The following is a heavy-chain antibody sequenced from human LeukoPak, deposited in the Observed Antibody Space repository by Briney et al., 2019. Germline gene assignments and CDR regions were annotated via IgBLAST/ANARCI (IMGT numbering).Heavy chain of an antibody. J-gene: IGHJ4*02. CDR3: ARASYDILTGYYIGY. Sequence: PGGSLRLSCAASGFTFSNCAIYWVRQAPGKGLEWVAGISYDGNNRFYADSVKGRFTISRDNSKDTLYLQMNSLRAEDTAVYYCARASYDILTGYYIGYWGQGTLVTVSS. D-gene: IGHD3-9*01. V-gene: IGHV3-30-3*01. CDR1: GFTFSNCA. CDR2: ISYDGNNR.